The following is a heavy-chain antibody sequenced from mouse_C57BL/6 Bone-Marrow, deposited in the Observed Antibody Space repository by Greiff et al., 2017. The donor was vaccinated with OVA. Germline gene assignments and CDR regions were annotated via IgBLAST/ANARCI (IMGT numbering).Heavy chain of an antibody. Sequence: QVQLKQSGPELVKPGASVKISCKASGYAFSSSWMNWVKQRPGKGLEWIGRIYPGDGDTNYNGKFKGKATLTADKSSSTAYMQLSSLTSEDSAVYFCARGITTARSYAMDYWGQGTSVTVSS. CDR3: ARGITTARSYAMDY. CDR2: IYPGDGDT. J-gene: IGHJ4*01. CDR1: GYAFSSSW. V-gene: IGHV1-82*01. D-gene: IGHD1-2*01.